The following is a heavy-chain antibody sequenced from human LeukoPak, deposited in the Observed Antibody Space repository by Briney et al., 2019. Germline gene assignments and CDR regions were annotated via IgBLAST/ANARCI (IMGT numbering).Heavy chain of an antibody. Sequence: SVKVSCKASGGTFSSHVISWVRQAPGQGLEWMGGRSPIFGTANYAQKLQGRVTITADESTGTAYMELSSLRSEDTAVYYCTRDYIVGALGYWGQGTLVAVSS. V-gene: IGHV1-69*13. CDR3: TRDYIVGALGY. CDR1: GGTFSSHV. D-gene: IGHD1-26*01. J-gene: IGHJ4*02. CDR2: RSPIFGTA.